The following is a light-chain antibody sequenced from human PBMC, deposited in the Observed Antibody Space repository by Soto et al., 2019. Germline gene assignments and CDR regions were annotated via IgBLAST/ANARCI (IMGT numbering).Light chain of an antibody. CDR3: QQHSSSPHMYT. Sequence: EIVLTQSPGTLSLSPGERATLSCRASQTVSSSYLSWYQQKPGQAPRLLIYLASSRATGIPDRFSGSGSGTDFTLTISRLEPEDFAAYYCQQHSSSPHMYTFGQGTKLEIK. CDR1: QTVSSSY. V-gene: IGKV3-20*01. J-gene: IGKJ2*01. CDR2: LAS.